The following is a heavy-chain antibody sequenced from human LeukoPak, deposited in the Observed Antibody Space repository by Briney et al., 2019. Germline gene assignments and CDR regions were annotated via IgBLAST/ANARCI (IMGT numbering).Heavy chain of an antibody. CDR2: IIPIFGTA. J-gene: IGHJ5*02. CDR3: ARSYYDILAGYYWFDP. Sequence: ASVKVSCKASGGTFSSYAISWVRQAPGQGLEWMGGIIPIFGTANYAQKFQGRVTITADESTSTAYMELSSLRSEDMAVYYCARSYYDILAGYYWFDPWGQGTLVTVSS. D-gene: IGHD3-9*01. V-gene: IGHV1-69*13. CDR1: GGTFSSYA.